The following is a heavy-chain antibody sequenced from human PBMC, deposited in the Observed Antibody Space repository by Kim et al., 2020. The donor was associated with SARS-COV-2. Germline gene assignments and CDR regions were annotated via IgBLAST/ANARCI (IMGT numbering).Heavy chain of an antibody. CDR1: GGSISSGGYY. CDR3: ARDEGTIFAPVY. Sequence: SETLSLTCTVSGGSISSGGYYWSWIRQHPGKGLEWIGYIYYSGSTYYNPSLKSRVTISVDTSKNQFSLKLSSVTAADTAVYYCARDEGTIFAPVYWGQGTLVTVSS. CDR2: IYYSGST. V-gene: IGHV4-31*03. D-gene: IGHD3-9*01. J-gene: IGHJ4*02.